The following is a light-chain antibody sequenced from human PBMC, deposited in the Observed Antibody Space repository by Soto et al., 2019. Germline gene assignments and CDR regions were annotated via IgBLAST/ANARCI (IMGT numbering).Light chain of an antibody. CDR1: QSVSSSY. Sequence: EIVLTQSPGTLSLSPGERATLSCRASQSVSSSYLAWYQQKPGQAPRLVIYGASNRATGIPDRFSGSGSGTDFTLTISRLEPEDFAAYYCQQYGSSPPYTFGQGTKLEIK. CDR2: GAS. V-gene: IGKV3-20*01. J-gene: IGKJ2*01. CDR3: QQYGSSPPYT.